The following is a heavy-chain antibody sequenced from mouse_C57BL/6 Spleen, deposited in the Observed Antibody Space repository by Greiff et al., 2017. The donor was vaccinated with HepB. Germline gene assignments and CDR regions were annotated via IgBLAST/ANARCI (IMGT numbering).Heavy chain of an antibody. CDR1: GYTFTGYW. V-gene: IGHV1-9*01. Sequence: QVQLQQSGAELMKPGASVKLSCKATGYTFTGYWIEWVKQRPGHGLEWIGEILPGSGSTNYTEKFKGKATFTAVTSSNTAYMQLSSLTTEDSAIYYCASLYDGYAFDYWGQGTTLTVSS. CDR3: ASLYDGYAFDY. J-gene: IGHJ2*01. CDR2: ILPGSGST. D-gene: IGHD2-3*01.